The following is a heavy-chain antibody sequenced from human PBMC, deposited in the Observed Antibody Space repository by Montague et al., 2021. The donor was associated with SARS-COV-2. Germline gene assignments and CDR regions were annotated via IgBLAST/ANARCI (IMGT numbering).Heavy chain of an antibody. Sequence: SLRLSCEASGFTFSSYGMTWVRQAPGKGLEWVSTISDSGGSTYYADSVKGRFTISRDNSKNTLYLQMNSPRAEDTAVYYCANRGVRYFDAQGVWYYFDYWGQGTLVTVSS. CDR3: ANRGVRYFDAQGVWYYFDY. CDR2: ISDSGGST. CDR1: GFTFSSYG. D-gene: IGHD3-9*01. V-gene: IGHV3-23*01. J-gene: IGHJ4*02.